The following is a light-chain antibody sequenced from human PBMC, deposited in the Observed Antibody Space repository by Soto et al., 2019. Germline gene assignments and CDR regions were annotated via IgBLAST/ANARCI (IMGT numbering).Light chain of an antibody. CDR2: GAS. CDR3: QQYGSSPLT. J-gene: IGKJ4*01. Sequence: PGARATLSCRASQRVTSTYLAWYQQKPGQAPRLLIYGASNRATGIPDRFTGSGSGTDFTLTISRLEPEDFAVYYCQQYGSSPLTFGGGTKVEIK. V-gene: IGKV3-20*01. CDR1: QRVTSTY.